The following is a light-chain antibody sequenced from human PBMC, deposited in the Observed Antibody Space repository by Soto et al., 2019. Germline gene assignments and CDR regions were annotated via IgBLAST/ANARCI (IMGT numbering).Light chain of an antibody. CDR1: QTISSY. CDR3: QHYNSYPYS. J-gene: IGKJ2*03. CDR2: AAS. Sequence: DIQMTQSPSSLSASIGDRVTITCRASQTISSYLNWYQQTPGKAPKLLIYAASSLQSGVPARFSGSGSGTTFTLTISSLQPDDSATYYCQHYNSYPYSFGQGTKLEI. V-gene: IGKV1-39*01.